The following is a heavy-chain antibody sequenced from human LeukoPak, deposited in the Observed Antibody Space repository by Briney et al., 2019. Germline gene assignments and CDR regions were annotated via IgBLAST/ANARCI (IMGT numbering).Heavy chain of an antibody. V-gene: IGHV4-34*01. CDR3: ARGQSFGPRFGRVFISGQTYFDY. J-gene: IGHJ4*02. D-gene: IGHD3-16*01. CDR1: GGSLSGYY. CDR2: ISHGGST. Sequence: PSETLSLTCAVYGGSLSGYYWSWIRQPPGKGLEWIGEISHGGSTNYNPSLESRVTISVDTSKKQFSLRLTSVTAADTAVYFCARGQSFGPRFGRVFISGQTYFDYWGQGTLVTVSS.